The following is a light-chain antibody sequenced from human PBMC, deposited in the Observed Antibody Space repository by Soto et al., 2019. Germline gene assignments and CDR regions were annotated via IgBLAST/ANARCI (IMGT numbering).Light chain of an antibody. CDR1: SSNIGSNS. V-gene: IGLV1-47*02. CDR2: TNN. Sequence: QSVLTQPPSASGTPGQRVTISCSGSSSNIGSNSVYWYQQLPGTAPRLLIHTNNQRPSGVPDRFSGSQSGTSASLAISGLRSEDEADYYCAVWDDSLSGPFVFGPGTKVTVL. CDR3: AVWDDSLSGPFV. J-gene: IGLJ1*01.